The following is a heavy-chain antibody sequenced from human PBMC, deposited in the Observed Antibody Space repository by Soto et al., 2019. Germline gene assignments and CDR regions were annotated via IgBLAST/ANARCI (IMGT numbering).Heavy chain of an antibody. CDR1: GITFTNHC. CDR3: ARGAYYYDSSGLSY. CDR2: ISYNGIDK. J-gene: IGHJ4*02. V-gene: IGHV3-30*03. D-gene: IGHD3-22*01. Sequence: GGSLRLSCVASGITFTNHCVHWVRQAPGKGLEWVADISYNGIDKWYADSVKGRFTISRDNFRDTVYLQMNGLRPEDTAVYYCARGAYYYDSSGLSYWGQGTLVTVSS.